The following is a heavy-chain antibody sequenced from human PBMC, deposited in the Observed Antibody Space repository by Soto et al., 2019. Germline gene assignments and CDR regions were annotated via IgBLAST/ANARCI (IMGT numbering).Heavy chain of an antibody. CDR3: AREGSGSYYKTYYFDY. V-gene: IGHV4-4*02. Sequence: SEPLSLTCAVSGGSISSSNWWRWVRQPPGKGLEWIGEIYHSGSTNYNPSLKSRVTISVDKSKNQFSLKLSSVTAADTAVYYCAREGSGSYYKTYYFDYWGQGTLVTVSS. D-gene: IGHD3-10*01. CDR2: IYHSGST. J-gene: IGHJ4*02. CDR1: GGSISSSNW.